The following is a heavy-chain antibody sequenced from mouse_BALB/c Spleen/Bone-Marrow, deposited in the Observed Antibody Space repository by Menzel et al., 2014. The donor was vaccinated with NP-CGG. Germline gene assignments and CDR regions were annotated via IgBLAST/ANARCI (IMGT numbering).Heavy chain of an antibody. CDR1: GYSFTRYY. V-gene: IGHV1S81*02. Sequence: QVHVKQSGAELVKPGASVKLSCKASGYSFTRYYMYWVKQRPGQGLEWIGEINPGNGGTNFNEKFKSKATLTVDKSSSTAYMQFSSLTSEDSAVYYCTRSNYGYWYFDVWGAGTTVTVSS. D-gene: IGHD1-1*01. CDR3: TRSNYGYWYFDV. CDR2: INPGNGGT. J-gene: IGHJ1*01.